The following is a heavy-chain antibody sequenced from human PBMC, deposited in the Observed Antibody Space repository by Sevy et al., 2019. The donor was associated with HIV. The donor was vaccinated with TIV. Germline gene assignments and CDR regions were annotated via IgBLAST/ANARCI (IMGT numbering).Heavy chain of an antibody. V-gene: IGHV3-23*01. CDR2: IGGSADYT. CDR3: AKEVSEHSXSDX. Sequence: GGSLRLSCVTSGXTFSSYAMSWVRQTPGKGLEWVSAIGGSADYTYYADSVKGRFTISRDNSKNTLYLQMNGLRAEDTAVYYCAKEVSEHSXSDXWGQGTLVTVSS. D-gene: IGHD4-4*01. J-gene: IGHJ4*02. CDR1: GXTFSSYA.